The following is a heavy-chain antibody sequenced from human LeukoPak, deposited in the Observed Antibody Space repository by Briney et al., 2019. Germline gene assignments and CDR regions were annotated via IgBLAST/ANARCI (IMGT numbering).Heavy chain of an antibody. CDR2: IKSKTDGGTT. V-gene: IGHV3-15*01. J-gene: IGHJ5*02. CDR3: TTEYYDFWSIPFDP. D-gene: IGHD3-3*01. Sequence: GGSLRLSCAASGFTFRNAWMNWVRQAPGKGLEWVGRIKSKTDGGTTDYAAPVKGRFTISRDDSKNTLYLQMNSLRTEDTAVYYCTTEYYDFWSIPFDPWGQGTLVTVSS. CDR1: GFTFRNAW.